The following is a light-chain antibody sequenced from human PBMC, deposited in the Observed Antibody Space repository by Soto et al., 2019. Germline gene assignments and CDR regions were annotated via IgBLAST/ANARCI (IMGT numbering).Light chain of an antibody. Sequence: QSVLTQPASVSGSPGQSITISCTGTGSDVGGYNYVSWYQQHPGKAPKVMIYDVSNRPSGVSNRFSDSKSGNTASLTISGLQAEDEADYYCSSYTSASTPLVFGGGTKLTVL. CDR2: DVS. J-gene: IGLJ2*01. CDR3: SSYTSASTPLV. V-gene: IGLV2-14*01. CDR1: GSDVGGYNY.